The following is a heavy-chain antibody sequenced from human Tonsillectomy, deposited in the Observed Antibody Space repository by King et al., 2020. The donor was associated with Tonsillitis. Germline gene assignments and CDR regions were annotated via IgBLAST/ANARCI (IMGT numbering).Heavy chain of an antibody. CDR3: ARRTWGDSRGYLLGGGSHYFAL. D-gene: IGHD3-22*01. J-gene: IGHJ4*02. CDR1: GYSFTTYW. CDR2: IYPGDSDT. Sequence: QLVQSGAEVKKPGESLKISCKGSGYSFTTYWIGWVRQMPGKGLEWMGIIYPGDSDTRYSPSFQGQVTISADKSISTAYLQWSSLKASDTAMYYCARRTWGDSRGYLLGGGSHYFALWGQGTQVTVSP. V-gene: IGHV5-51*01.